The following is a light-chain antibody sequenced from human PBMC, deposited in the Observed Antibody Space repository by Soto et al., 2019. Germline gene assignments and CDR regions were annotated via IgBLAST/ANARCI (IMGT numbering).Light chain of an antibody. CDR3: CSHVGSYTGV. V-gene: IGLV2-11*01. CDR2: DVT. J-gene: IGLJ1*01. CDR1: SSDVGGNNY. Sequence: QSALTQPRSVSGSPGQSLTISCTGTSSDVGGNNYVSWYQQYPGKVPKLMIYDVTKRPSGVPDRFSGSKSGNTASLTISGLQAEDEADYYCCSHVGSYTGVFGTGTQLTVL.